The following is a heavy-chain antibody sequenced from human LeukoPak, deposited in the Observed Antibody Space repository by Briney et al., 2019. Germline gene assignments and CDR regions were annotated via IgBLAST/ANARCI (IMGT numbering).Heavy chain of an antibody. CDR1: GFTFSSYA. D-gene: IGHD3-10*01. Sequence: GGSLRLSCTASGFTFSSYAMSWVRQAPGKGLEWVSAISGSGGSTYYADSVKGRFTISRDNSKNTLYLQMNSLRAEDTAVYYCAKGMRGYYGSGSYYRGDDYWGQGTLVTVSS. V-gene: IGHV3-23*01. CDR3: AKGMRGYYGSGSYYRGDDY. CDR2: ISGSGGST. J-gene: IGHJ4*02.